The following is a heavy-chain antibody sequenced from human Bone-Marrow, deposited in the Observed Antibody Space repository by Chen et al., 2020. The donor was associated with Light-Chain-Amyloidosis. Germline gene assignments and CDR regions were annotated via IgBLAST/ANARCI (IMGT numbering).Heavy chain of an antibody. CDR2: ISGSGGRR. D-gene: IGHD3-9*01. J-gene: IGHJ3*02. Sequence: EVQLVESGGGLLQRGGSLRLSCAASGVAFSSYAMSWVRQAPGKGLEWVSTISGSGGRRYYGDSVTGRLTISRDNSKNALFLQMNSLRAEDTAVYYCAKDISYDDILPGYPADAFDIWGQGTMVTVSS. CDR1: GVAFSSYA. V-gene: IGHV3-23*04. CDR3: AKDISYDDILPGYPADAFDI.